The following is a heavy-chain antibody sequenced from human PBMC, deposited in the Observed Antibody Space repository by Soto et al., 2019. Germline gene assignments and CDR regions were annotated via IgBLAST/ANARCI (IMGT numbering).Heavy chain of an antibody. V-gene: IGHV3-30*03. CDR2: ISYDGSNK. J-gene: IGHJ6*02. Sequence: ESGGGVVQPGRSLRLSCAASGFTFSSYGMHWVRQAPGKGLEWVAVISYDGSNKYYADSVKGRFTISRDNSKNTLYLQMNSLRAEDTAVYYCARAAASDYYYYGMDVWGQGTTVTVSS. D-gene: IGHD6-13*01. CDR3: ARAAASDYYYYGMDV. CDR1: GFTFSSYG.